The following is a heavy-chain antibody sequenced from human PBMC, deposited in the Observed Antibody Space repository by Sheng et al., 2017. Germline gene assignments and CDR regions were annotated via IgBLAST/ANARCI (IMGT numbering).Heavy chain of an antibody. CDR1: GGSISSGSYY. Sequence: QVQLQESGPGLVKPSQTLSLTCTVSGGSISSGSYYWSWIRQPAGKGLEWIGRIYTSGSTNYNPSLKSRVTISVDTSKNQFSLKLSSVTAADTAVYYCATNRHVFTMVRGNYGMDVWGQGTTVTVSS. D-gene: IGHD3-10*01. V-gene: IGHV4-61*02. CDR2: IYTSGST. CDR3: ATNRHVFTMVRGNYGMDV. J-gene: IGHJ6*02.